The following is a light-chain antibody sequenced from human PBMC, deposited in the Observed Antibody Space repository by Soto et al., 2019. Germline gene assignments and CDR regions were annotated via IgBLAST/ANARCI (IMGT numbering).Light chain of an antibody. CDR3: QQSYSTPLT. V-gene: IGKV1-39*01. CDR2: DAS. J-gene: IGKJ4*01. CDR1: QSISSY. Sequence: DIKMTQSPSSLSASVGDRVTITFRASQSISSYLNWYQQKPGKAPKLLIYDASNLQSGVPSRFSGSGSGTDFTLTISSLQPEDFATYYCQQSYSTPLTFGGGTKVDIK.